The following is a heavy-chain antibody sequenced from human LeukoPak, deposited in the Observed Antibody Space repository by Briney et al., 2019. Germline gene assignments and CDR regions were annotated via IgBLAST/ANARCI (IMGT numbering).Heavy chain of an antibody. CDR3: TWMTTIVTVDF. CDR1: GIKFGDAW. V-gene: IGHV3-15*01. CDR2: IKSRGGGGTA. D-gene: IGHD4-11*01. J-gene: IGHJ4*02. Sequence: GESLRLPCVVSGIKFGDAWMSWVRQAPGKGLEWVGRIKSRGGGGTADYAAPVKGRFTISRDDSENTVYLLMDSLQTEDTAVYYCTWMTTIVTVDFWGQGTLVTVSS.